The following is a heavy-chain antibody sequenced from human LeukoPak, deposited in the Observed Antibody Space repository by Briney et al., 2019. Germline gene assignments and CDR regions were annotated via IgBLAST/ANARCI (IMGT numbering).Heavy chain of an antibody. J-gene: IGHJ3*02. CDR1: GGSISSYY. CDR2: IYTSGST. Sequence: PSETLSLTCTVSGGSISSYYWSWIRQPAGKGLEWIGRIYTSGSTNYNPSLESRVTMSVDTSKNQFSLKLSSVTAADTAVYYCARIRTCSSTSCYSHTDAFDIWGQGTMVTVSS. V-gene: IGHV4-4*07. CDR3: ARIRTCSSTSCYSHTDAFDI. D-gene: IGHD2-2*02.